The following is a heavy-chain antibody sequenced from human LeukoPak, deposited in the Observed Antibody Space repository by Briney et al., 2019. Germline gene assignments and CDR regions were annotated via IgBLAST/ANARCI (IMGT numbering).Heavy chain of an antibody. V-gene: IGHV4-34*01. J-gene: IGHJ4*02. D-gene: IGHD4-11*01. Sequence: PSETLSLTCAVYGGSFSGYSWSWIRQPPGKGLEWIGEINHSGSTTYNPSLKSRLTISVDTSKNQFSLKLSSVTDADTAVYYCAREGDYTLFDSWGQGTLVTVSS. CDR1: GGSFSGYS. CDR3: AREGDYTLFDS. CDR2: INHSGST.